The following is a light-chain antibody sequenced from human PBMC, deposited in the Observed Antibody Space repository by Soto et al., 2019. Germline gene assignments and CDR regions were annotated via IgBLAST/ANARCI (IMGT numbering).Light chain of an antibody. CDR3: CSSAGGYTRV. V-gene: IGLV2-11*01. CDR1: DSDVAVYKY. CDR2: DVS. J-gene: IGLJ3*02. Sequence: QSVLTQPRSVSGSPGQSVTISCTGTDSDVAVYKYVSWYQQHPGRAPKLLIFDVSKRPSGVPDRFSGSKSDNTASLTISGLQAEDEADYYCCSSAGGYTRVFGGGTQLTVL.